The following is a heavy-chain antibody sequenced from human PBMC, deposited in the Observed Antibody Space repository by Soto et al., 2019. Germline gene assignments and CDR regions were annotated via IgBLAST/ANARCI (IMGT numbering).Heavy chain of an antibody. D-gene: IGHD3-22*01. J-gene: IGHJ4*02. CDR3: ARERVYDSSGYYEAIFDY. CDR1: GDSISTYY. CDR2: IHYSGST. V-gene: IGHV4-59*01. Sequence: PSETLSLTCTVSGDSISTYYWSWIRQPPGKGLEWIGYIHYSGSTNYNPSLKSRLTISVDTSKNQFSLKLSSVTAADTAVYYCARERVYDSSGYYEAIFDYWAQGTLVTVS.